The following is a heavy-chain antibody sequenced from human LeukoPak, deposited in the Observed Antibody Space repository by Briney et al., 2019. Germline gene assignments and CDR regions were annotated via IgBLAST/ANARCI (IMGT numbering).Heavy chain of an antibody. CDR1: GGSLSGYC. D-gene: IGHD6-19*01. CDR2: INHTGRN. Sequence: LETLSLSCAVSGGSLSGYCWSWIRQPPGKGLEWIGEINHTGRNNYNPSLKSRVTISVDTSKNHLSLKLSSRTAADTAVYYCARQWLVSPLFDYWGQGTLVTVS. CDR3: ARQWLVSPLFDY. J-gene: IGHJ4*02. V-gene: IGHV4-34*01.